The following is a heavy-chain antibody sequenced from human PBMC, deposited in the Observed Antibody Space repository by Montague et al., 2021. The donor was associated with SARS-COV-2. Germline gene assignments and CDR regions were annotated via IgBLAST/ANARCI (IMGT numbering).Heavy chain of an antibody. V-gene: IGHV6-1*01. Sequence: CPISGDSVSSNPATWNWIRQSPSRGLEWLGRTYYRSKWYHDYAISLKSRITINPGTSKNQFSLQLSSVAPEDTAVFYCARTTTRMLYPENAFDIWGQGTMVTVSS. D-gene: IGHD2-15*01. J-gene: IGHJ3*02. CDR3: ARTTTRMLYPENAFDI. CDR2: TYYRSKWYH. CDR1: GDSVSSNPAT.